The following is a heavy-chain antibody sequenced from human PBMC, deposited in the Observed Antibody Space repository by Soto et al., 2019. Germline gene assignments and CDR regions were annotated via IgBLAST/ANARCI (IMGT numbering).Heavy chain of an antibody. D-gene: IGHD1-20*01. CDR3: ARPYNWNHDDAFDI. V-gene: IGHV1-46*02. Sequence: ASVKVSCKASGYTFNNHYKQWVRQAPGQGLEWMGIMNLSGGSTSYAQKFQGRVTMTRDTSTSTVYMELRSFRSEDTAVYYCARPYNWNHDDAFDIWGQGTMVTVSS. CDR1: GYTFNNHY. J-gene: IGHJ3*02. CDR2: MNLSGGST.